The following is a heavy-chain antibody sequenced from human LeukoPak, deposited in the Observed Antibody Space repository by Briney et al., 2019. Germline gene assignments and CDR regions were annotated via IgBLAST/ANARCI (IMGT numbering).Heavy chain of an antibody. CDR1: GFTFNSYW. CDR2: INSDGSIT. Sequence: GGSLRLSCAASGFTFNSYWMHWVRQAPGKGLVWVSRINSDGSITNYADSVKGRFTISRDNAENTLYLQMSSLRAEDTAVYYCTRDIGVTAWGEWNYWGQGTLVTVSS. V-gene: IGHV3-74*01. CDR3: TRDIGVTAWGEWNY. J-gene: IGHJ4*02. D-gene: IGHD2-15*01.